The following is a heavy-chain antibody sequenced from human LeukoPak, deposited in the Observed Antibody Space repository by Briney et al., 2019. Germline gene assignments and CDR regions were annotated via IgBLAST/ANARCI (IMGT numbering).Heavy chain of an antibody. J-gene: IGHJ4*02. V-gene: IGHV1-24*01. CDR2: FDPEDGET. CDR1: RYTLTELS. Sequence: ASVKVSCKVSRYTLTELSMHWVRQAPGKGLEWMGGFDPEDGETIYAQKFQGRVTMTEDTSTDTAYMELSSLRSEDTAVYYCATVSGIAAVSTNFDYWGQGTLVTVSS. CDR3: ATVSGIAAVSTNFDY. D-gene: IGHD6-13*01.